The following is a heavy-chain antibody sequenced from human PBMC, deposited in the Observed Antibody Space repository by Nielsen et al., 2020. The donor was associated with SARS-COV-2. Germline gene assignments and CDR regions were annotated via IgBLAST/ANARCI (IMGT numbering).Heavy chain of an antibody. D-gene: IGHD2-15*01. Sequence: SQTLSLTCAISGDSVSRKSAAWNWIRQSPSRGLEWLGRTYYKSKWYTAFAVSVESRITIIPDTSKNQFTPHLKSVTPEDTAVYYCSRASEGDYGGSSSPFDIWGQGTMVTVSS. CDR3: SRASEGDYGGSSSPFDI. CDR2: TYYKSKWYT. J-gene: IGHJ3*02. CDR1: GDSVSRKSAA. V-gene: IGHV6-1*01.